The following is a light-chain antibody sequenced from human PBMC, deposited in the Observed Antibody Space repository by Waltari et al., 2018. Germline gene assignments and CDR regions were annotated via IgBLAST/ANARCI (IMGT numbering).Light chain of an antibody. Sequence: DIQMTQSPSTLSASIGDRVTITCLASESINSWLAWFQQRPGEAPKLLISKASTLESGVPSRFSANGSGTEFTLTISSLQPDDFATYYCQQYHHYWTFGQGTKVEMK. CDR3: QQYHHYWT. J-gene: IGKJ1*01. V-gene: IGKV1-5*03. CDR2: KAS. CDR1: ESINSW.